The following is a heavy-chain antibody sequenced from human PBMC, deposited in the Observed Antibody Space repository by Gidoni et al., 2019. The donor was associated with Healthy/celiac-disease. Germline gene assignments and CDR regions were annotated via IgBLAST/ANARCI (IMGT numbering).Heavy chain of an antibody. CDR3: ARDHYDSHY. J-gene: IGHJ4*02. D-gene: IGHD3-22*01. Sequence: EKKRYTGANIKQDGSEKYYVDSVKGRFTISRDNAKNFLYLQMTSLRADDSAVYYCARDHYDSHYWGQGTLVTVSS. V-gene: IGHV3-7*03. CDR2: IKQDGSEK.